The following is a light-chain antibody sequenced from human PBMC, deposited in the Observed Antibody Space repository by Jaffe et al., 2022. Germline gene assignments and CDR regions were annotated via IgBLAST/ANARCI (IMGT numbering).Light chain of an antibody. V-gene: IGKV4-1*01. J-gene: IGKJ2*01. Sequence: DIVMTQSPDSLAVSLGERATINCKSSQTLFYSSSDKTYLAWYQQKPGQPPKLLVYWASARESGVPDRFSGSGSGTDFTLTISSLQAEDVAVYYCQQYYTVPRTFGQGTKVEIK. CDR1: QTLFYSSSDKTY. CDR3: QQYYTVPRT. CDR2: WAS.